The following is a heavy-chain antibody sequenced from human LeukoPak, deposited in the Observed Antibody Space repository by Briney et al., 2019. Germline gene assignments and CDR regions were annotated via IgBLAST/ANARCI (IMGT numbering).Heavy chain of an antibody. J-gene: IGHJ4*02. CDR2: IIPICGTA. CDR3: AGGYYYDSSGYYSHLGY. CDR1: GGTFSSYA. V-gene: IGHV1-69*05. Sequence: GASVKVSCKASGGTFSSYAISWVRQAPGQGLEWMGGIIPICGTANYAQKFKGRVTITTDESTSTAYMELSSLRSEDTAVYYCAGGYYYDSSGYYSHLGYWGQGTLVTVSS. D-gene: IGHD3-22*01.